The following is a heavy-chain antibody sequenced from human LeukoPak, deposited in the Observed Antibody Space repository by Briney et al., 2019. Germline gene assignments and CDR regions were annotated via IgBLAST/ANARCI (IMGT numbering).Heavy chain of an antibody. Sequence: PSETLSLTCTVSGGSISSYYWNWIRQPPGKGLEWIGYIYYSGSTNYNPSLKSRVTISVDMSKNQFSLKLSSVTAADTAVSYCARENYDSRSDNNGCVPGGRKTLVSVSS. CDR2: IYYSGST. CDR1: GGSISSYY. CDR3: ARENYDSRSDNNGCVP. J-gene: IGHJ5*02. V-gene: IGHV4-59*01. D-gene: IGHD3-22*01.